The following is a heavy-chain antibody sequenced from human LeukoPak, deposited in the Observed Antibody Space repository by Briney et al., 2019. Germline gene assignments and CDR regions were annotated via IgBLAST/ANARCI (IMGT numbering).Heavy chain of an antibody. J-gene: IGHJ5*02. V-gene: IGHV3-7*03. D-gene: IGHD6-13*01. CDR3: AKTPRYSSSWSSWFDP. CDR1: GFTFSSYW. Sequence: GGSLRLSCAASGFTFSSYWMTWVRQAPGKGLEWVANIKQDGSEKYYVDSVKGRFTISRDNSKNTLYLQMSSLRAEDTAVYYCAKTPRYSSSWSSWFDPWGQGTLVTVSS. CDR2: IKQDGSEK.